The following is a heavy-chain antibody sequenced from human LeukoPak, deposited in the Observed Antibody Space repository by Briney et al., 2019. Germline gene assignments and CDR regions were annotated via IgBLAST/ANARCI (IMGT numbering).Heavy chain of an antibody. CDR2: IFTSGIT. CDR3: ARESSGNYYNPLGYMDV. D-gene: IGHD3-10*01. Sequence: SETLSLSCTVSGGSISIYYWNWIRQPAGKGLEWIGRIFTSGITNYDPSLKSRVTMSVDTSKNQFSLNLSSVTAADTAVYYCARESSGNYYNPLGYMDVWGKGTTVTVSS. V-gene: IGHV4-4*07. CDR1: GGSISIYY. J-gene: IGHJ6*03.